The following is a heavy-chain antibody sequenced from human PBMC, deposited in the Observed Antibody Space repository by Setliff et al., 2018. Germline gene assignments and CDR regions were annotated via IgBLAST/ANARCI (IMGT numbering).Heavy chain of an antibody. V-gene: IGHV4-30-4*08. D-gene: IGHD4-17*01. CDR3: AGGRRYDYGWDFDY. CDR1: GDSISSGDYF. J-gene: IGHJ4*02. CDR2: IYHSGSA. Sequence: KPSETLSLTCTVSGDSISSGDYFWSWIRQPPGKGLEWIAYIYHSGSAYYNPSLKSRVTMSVDTSKNQFSLHLTSVTAADTAVYYCAGGRRYDYGWDFDYWGQGTLVTVSS.